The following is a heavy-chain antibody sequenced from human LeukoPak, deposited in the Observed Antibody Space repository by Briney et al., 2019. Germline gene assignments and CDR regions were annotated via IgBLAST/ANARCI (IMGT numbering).Heavy chain of an antibody. Sequence: GASVKVSCKASGGTFSSYAISWVRQAPGQGLEWMGRIIPILGIANYAQKSQGRVTITADKSTSTAYMELSSLRSEDTAVYYCASTIPHCSSTSCYRRAANWFDPWGQGTLVTVSS. CDR1: GGTFSSYA. J-gene: IGHJ5*02. CDR3: ASTIPHCSSTSCYRRAANWFDP. D-gene: IGHD2-2*01. CDR2: IIPILGIA. V-gene: IGHV1-69*04.